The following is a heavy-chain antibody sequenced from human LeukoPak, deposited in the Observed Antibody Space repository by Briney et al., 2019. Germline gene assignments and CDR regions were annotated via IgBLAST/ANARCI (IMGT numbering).Heavy chain of an antibody. CDR2: ISSSGSNN. CDR1: GFTFSEFY. CDR3: ARLSYYDLLTGPDAFDI. V-gene: IGHV3-11*01. J-gene: IGHJ3*02. Sequence: PGGSLRLSCAASGFTFSEFYMSWIRQAPGKGLEWVSYISSSGSNNYYADSVKGRFSISRDNAKNSLSLQMNILSAEDTAVYYCARLSYYDLLTGPDAFDIWGQGTVVTVSS. D-gene: IGHD3-9*01.